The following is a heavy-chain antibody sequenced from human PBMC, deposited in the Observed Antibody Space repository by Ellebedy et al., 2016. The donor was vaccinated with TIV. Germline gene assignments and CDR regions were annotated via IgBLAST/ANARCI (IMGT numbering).Heavy chain of an antibody. V-gene: IGHV3-7*01. D-gene: IGHD4-17*01. J-gene: IGHJ4*02. CDR2: IKQDGSEE. CDR1: GFTFSGYY. Sequence: PGGSLRLSCAASGFTFSGYYMSWFRQAPGKGLEWVANIKQDGSEEYYVDSVKGRFTISRDNAKNSLYLQMNSLRAEDTAVYYCAREGNDYGDYEGDYWGQGTLVTVSS. CDR3: AREGNDYGDYEGDY.